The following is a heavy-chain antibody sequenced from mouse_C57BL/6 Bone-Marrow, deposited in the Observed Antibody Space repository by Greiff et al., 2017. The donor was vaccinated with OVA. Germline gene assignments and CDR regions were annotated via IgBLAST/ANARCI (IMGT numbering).Heavy chain of an antibody. CDR1: GYTFTSYG. V-gene: IGHV1-81*01. Sequence: QVQLQQSGAELARPGASVKLSCKASGYTFTSYGISWVKQRTGQGLEWIGEIYPRSGNTYYNEKFKGKATLTADKSSSRAYMELRSLTSEDSAVYFCVRRDYLGYWGQGTTLTVSS. CDR2: IYPRSGNT. CDR3: VRRDYLGY. J-gene: IGHJ2*01.